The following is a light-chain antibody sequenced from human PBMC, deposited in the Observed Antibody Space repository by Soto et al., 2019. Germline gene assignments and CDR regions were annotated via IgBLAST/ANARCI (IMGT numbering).Light chain of an antibody. V-gene: IGLV1-40*01. CDR2: GNN. Sequence: QSVLTQPPSVSGAPGQRVTISCTGSSSNIGAGRDVHWYQQLPGTAPRLLIYGNNNRPSGVPDRFSASKSGTSASLAITGLQAEDEADFYCQSFDSSLSAYVFGTGTKV. CDR3: QSFDSSLSAYV. CDR1: SSNIGAGRD. J-gene: IGLJ1*01.